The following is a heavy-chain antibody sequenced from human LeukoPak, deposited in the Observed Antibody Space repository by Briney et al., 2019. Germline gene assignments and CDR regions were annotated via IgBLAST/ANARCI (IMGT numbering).Heavy chain of an antibody. J-gene: IGHJ4*02. CDR2: INQNGGEK. CDR1: GFTFSSYW. Sequence: GGSLRLSCAASGFTFSSYWMSWVRQAPGKGLEWVANINQNGGEKYYVDSVKGRFTISRDNGKNSLYLQMNSLRAEDTAVYYCARYRHLGYWGQGTLVTVSS. V-gene: IGHV3-7*01. CDR3: ARYRHLGY.